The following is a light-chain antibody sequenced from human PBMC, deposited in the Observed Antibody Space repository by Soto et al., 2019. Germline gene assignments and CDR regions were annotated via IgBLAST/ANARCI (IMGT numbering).Light chain of an antibody. V-gene: IGLV7-46*01. CDR2: DTS. CDR1: TGAVTSGHY. Sequence: QAVVTQEPSLTVSPGGTVTLTCGSSTGAVTSGHYPYWFQQKPGQAPRTLIYDTSNKYSWTPARFSGSLLGGKVALTLSGAQPEDEADYYCFLASSGGWVFGGGTKLTVL. J-gene: IGLJ3*02. CDR3: FLASSGGWV.